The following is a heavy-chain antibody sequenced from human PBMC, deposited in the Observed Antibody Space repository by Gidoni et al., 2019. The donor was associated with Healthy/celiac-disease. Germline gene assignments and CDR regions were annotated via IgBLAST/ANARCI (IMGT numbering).Heavy chain of an antibody. CDR2: INSDGSST. Sequence: EVQLVESGGGLVQPGGSLSLSCAASRFTFSSYWMHWVRQAPGKGLVGVSRINSDGSSTSYEDAVKGRFTISRDKAKNTLELQRNSLRAEETAVYHCARVTSSGWYFYWGQGTLVTVSS. J-gene: IGHJ4*02. CDR3: ARVTSSGWYFY. V-gene: IGHV3-74*01. CDR1: RFTFSSYW. D-gene: IGHD6-19*01.